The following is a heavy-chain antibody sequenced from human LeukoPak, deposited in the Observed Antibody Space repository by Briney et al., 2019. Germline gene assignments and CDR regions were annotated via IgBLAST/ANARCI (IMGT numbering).Heavy chain of an antibody. CDR3: ARGGSSSGSYYYGVDA. D-gene: IGHD3-10*01. CDR1: GYTFCGNY. CDR2: INPNSGDT. Sequence: ASVKVSCKTSGYTFCGNYIYWVGQAPGQGLEWMGWINPNSGDTNHAQKFQGRVTMTRDTSIITAYMDLSSLISDDTAVYYCARGGSSSGSYYYGVDAWGQGTTVTVSS. J-gene: IGHJ6*02. V-gene: IGHV1-2*02.